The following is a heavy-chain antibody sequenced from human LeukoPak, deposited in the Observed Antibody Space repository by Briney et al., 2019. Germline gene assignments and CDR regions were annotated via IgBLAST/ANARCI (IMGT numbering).Heavy chain of an antibody. V-gene: IGHV4-39*07. CDR1: GGSITSSSYY. CDR2: IYFSGRT. CDR3: ARVVDYYDGSGYFDY. Sequence: SETLSLTCTVSGGSITSSSYYWGWLRQPPGKGLEWIGSIYFSGRTYYNPSLKSRVTISLDTSRNQFSLKLSSVTAADTAVYFCARVVDYYDGSGYFDYWGQGALVTVSS. D-gene: IGHD3-22*01. J-gene: IGHJ4*02.